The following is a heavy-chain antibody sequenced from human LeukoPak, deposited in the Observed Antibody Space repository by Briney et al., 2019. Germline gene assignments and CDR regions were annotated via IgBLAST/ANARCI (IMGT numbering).Heavy chain of an antibody. V-gene: IGHV4-31*03. CDR1: GGSISSGGYY. CDR3: ARENRKVVTPGYFQH. CDR2: IYYSGST. D-gene: IGHD4-23*01. Sequence: PSETLSLTCTVSGGSISSGGYYWSWIRQHPGKGLEWIGYIYYSGSTYYNPSLKSRVTISVDTSRNQFSLKLSSVTAADMAVYYCARENRKVVTPGYFQHWGQGTLVTVSS. J-gene: IGHJ1*01.